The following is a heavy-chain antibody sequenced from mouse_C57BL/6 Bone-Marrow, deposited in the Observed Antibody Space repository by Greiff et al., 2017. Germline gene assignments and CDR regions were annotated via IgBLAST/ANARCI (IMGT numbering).Heavy chain of an antibody. CDR3: ARNTHYCSSYVFYAMDY. D-gene: IGHD1-1*01. CDR1: GFSLTSYG. J-gene: IGHJ4*01. Sequence: VKLQESGPGLVQPSQSLSITCTVSGFSLTSYGVHWVRQSPGKGLEWLGVIWSGGSTDYNAAFISRLSISKDNSKSQVFFKMNSLQADDTAIYYCARNTHYCSSYVFYAMDYWGQGTSVTVSS. V-gene: IGHV2-2*01. CDR2: IWSGGST.